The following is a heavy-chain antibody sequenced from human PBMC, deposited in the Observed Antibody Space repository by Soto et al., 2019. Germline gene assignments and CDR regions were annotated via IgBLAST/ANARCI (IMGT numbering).Heavy chain of an antibody. D-gene: IGHD2-2*01. CDR1: GYTFTSYD. CDR2: MNPNSGNT. J-gene: IGHJ5*02. CDR3: ARSRLSCSSTSCGANWFEP. V-gene: IGHV1-8*01. Sequence: ASVKVSCKASGYTFTSYDINWVRQATGQGLEWMGWMNPNSGNTGYAQKFQGRVTMTRNTSISTAYMELSSLRSEDTAVYYCARSRLSCSSTSCGANWFEPWGQGTLVTV.